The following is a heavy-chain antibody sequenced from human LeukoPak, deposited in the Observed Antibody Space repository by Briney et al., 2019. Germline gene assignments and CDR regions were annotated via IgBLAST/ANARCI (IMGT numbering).Heavy chain of an antibody. Sequence: PSETLSLTCAVYGGSFSGYYWSWIRQPPGKGLEWIGEINHSGSTNYNPSLKSRVTISVDTSKNQFSLKLSSVTAADTAVYYCARRYSSSWGGYYYYYMDVWGKGTTVTISS. CDR2: INHSGST. V-gene: IGHV4-34*01. CDR1: GGSFSGYY. CDR3: ARRYSSSWGGYYYYYMDV. J-gene: IGHJ6*03. D-gene: IGHD6-13*01.